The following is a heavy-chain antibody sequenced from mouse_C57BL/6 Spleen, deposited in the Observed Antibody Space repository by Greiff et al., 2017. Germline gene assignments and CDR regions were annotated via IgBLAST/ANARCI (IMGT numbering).Heavy chain of an antibody. CDR1: GYPFTSYW. Sequence: QVQLQQPGAELVKPGASVKLSCKASGYPFTSYWMHWVKQRPGQGLEWIGMIHPNSGSTNYNEKFKSKATLTVDKSSSSAYMQLSSLTSVDSAVYYCARVCYGSPYWYFYVWGTGTTVTVSS. V-gene: IGHV1-64*01. CDR3: ARVCYGSPYWYFYV. J-gene: IGHJ1*03. CDR2: IHPNSGST. D-gene: IGHD1-1*01.